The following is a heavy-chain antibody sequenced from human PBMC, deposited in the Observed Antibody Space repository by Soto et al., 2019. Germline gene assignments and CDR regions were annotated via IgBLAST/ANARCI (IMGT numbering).Heavy chain of an antibody. CDR3: ARPVGYCSGAFCQDY. Sequence: GESLKISCKGSGYSFSNYWIGWVRQMPGKGLEWMGIIYPGDSDTRYSPSFQGQVTISADKSISTAYLQWSSLKASDTAIYYCARPVGYCSGAFCQDYWGQGTLVTVSS. CDR1: GYSFSNYW. CDR2: IYPGDSDT. V-gene: IGHV5-51*01. D-gene: IGHD2-15*01. J-gene: IGHJ4*02.